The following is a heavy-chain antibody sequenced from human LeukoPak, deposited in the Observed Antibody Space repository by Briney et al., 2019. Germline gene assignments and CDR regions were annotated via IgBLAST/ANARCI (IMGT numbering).Heavy chain of an antibody. J-gene: IGHJ5*02. Sequence: SETLSLTCTVSGYSISSAYYWGWIRQPPGKGLEWIGSIYHSGSTYYNPSLKSRVTISVDTSKNQFSLKLSSVTAADTAVYYCARDGVVAINWFDPWGQGTLVTVSS. D-gene: IGHD3-22*01. CDR1: GYSISSAYY. CDR3: ARDGVVAINWFDP. V-gene: IGHV4-38-2*02. CDR2: IYHSGST.